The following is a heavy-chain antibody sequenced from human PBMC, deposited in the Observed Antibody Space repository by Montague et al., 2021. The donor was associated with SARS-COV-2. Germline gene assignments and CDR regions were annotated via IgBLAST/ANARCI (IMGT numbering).Heavy chain of an antibody. V-gene: IGHV6-1*01. CDR3: ASSGITLTGLDAFDI. CDR2: TYYRSKWDS. D-gene: IGHD3-9*01. Sequence: CAISGDSVSSKSVAWNWIRQSPSRGLEWLGRTYYRSKWDSDCAESVKRRLVITPDTSKNQVSLQLNSVIPEDTAVYFCASSGITLTGLDAFDIWGQGTMVTVSS. J-gene: IGHJ3*02. CDR1: GDSVSSKSVA.